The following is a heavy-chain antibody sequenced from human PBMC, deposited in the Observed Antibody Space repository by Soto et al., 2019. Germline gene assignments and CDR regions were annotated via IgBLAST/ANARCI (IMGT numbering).Heavy chain of an antibody. V-gene: IGHV3-48*02. CDR3: ARDAYYYFWSAYPTY. Sequence: EVQLVESGGGLVQPGGSLRLSCAASGFTFSSYSMNWVRQAPGKGLEWVSYISSSSSTIYYADSVKGRFTISRDNAKNSLYLQMNSLRDEDTAVYYCARDAYYYFWSAYPTYWGQGTLVTVSS. J-gene: IGHJ4*02. CDR1: GFTFSSYS. CDR2: ISSSSSTI. D-gene: IGHD3-3*01.